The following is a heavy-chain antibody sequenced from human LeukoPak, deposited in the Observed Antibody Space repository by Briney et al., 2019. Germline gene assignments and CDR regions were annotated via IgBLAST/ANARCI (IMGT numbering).Heavy chain of an antibody. CDR2: ITTSSYI. CDR3: AKSGCPGGSCYLRYSWLDL. Sequence: EGSLRLSCTTSGFTFSNSDMTWVRQAPGKGLEWVSSITTSSYIYYADSVRGRFTISRDNAKNSLYLQMDSLRAEDTAVYYCAKSGCPGGSCYLRYSWLDLWGRGTLVAVSS. D-gene: IGHD2-15*01. CDR1: GFTFSNSD. V-gene: IGHV3-69-1*01. J-gene: IGHJ5*02.